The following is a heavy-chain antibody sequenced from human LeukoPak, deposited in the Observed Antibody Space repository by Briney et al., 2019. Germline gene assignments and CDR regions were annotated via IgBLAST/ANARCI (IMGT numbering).Heavy chain of an antibody. CDR3: AIGGAFDI. V-gene: IGHV4-39*07. Sequence: SETLSLTCTVSGGSISSSSYYWGWIRLPPGKGLEWIGNIYYSGSTYYNPSLKSRVTISVDTSKNQFSLKLSSVTVADTAVYYCAIGGAFDIWGHGTMVTVSS. CDR1: GGSISSSSYY. D-gene: IGHD2-15*01. J-gene: IGHJ3*02. CDR2: IYYSGST.